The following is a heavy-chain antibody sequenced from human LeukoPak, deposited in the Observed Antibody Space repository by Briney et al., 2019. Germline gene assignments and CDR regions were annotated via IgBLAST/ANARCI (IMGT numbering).Heavy chain of an antibody. CDR1: GGSISCGDYY. CDR3: ARGSYYYDSSGYYY. V-gene: IGHV4-34*01. CDR2: INHSGST. Sequence: SETLSLTCTVSGGSISCGDYYWSWIRQPPGKGLEWIGEINHSGSTNYNPSLKSRVTISVDTSKNQFSLKLSSVTAADTAVYYCARGSYYYDSSGYYYWGQGTLVTVSS. J-gene: IGHJ4*02. D-gene: IGHD3-22*01.